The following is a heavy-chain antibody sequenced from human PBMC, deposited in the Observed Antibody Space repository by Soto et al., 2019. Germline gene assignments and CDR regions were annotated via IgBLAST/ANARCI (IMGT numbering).Heavy chain of an antibody. CDR2: IDPSDSYT. J-gene: IGHJ6*02. Sequence: GESLKISCKGSGYSFTSYWISWVRQMPGKGLEWMGRIDPSDSYTNYSPSFQGHVTISADKSISTAYLQWSSLKASDTAMYYCARQRIAVAGTYYYYGMDVWGQGTTVTVSS. V-gene: IGHV5-10-1*01. CDR1: GYSFTSYW. D-gene: IGHD6-19*01. CDR3: ARQRIAVAGTYYYYGMDV.